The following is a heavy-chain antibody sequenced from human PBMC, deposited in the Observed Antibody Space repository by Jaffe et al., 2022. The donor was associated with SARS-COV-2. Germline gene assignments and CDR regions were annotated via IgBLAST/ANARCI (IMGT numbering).Heavy chain of an antibody. Sequence: EVQLVESGGGLVQPGRSLRLSCAASGFTFDDYAMHWVRQAPGKGLEWVSGISWNSGSIGYADSVKGRFTISRDNAKNSLYLQMNSLRAEDTALYYCAKDTSIAAAEYFDLWGRGTLVTVSS. J-gene: IGHJ2*01. V-gene: IGHV3-9*01. CDR3: AKDTSIAAAEYFDL. CDR1: GFTFDDYA. D-gene: IGHD6-13*01. CDR2: ISWNSGSI.